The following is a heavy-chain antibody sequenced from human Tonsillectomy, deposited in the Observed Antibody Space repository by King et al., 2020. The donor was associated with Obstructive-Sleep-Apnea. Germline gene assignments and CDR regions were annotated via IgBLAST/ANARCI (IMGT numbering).Heavy chain of an antibody. CDR3: AKVSYYDFWSGYPCSFDY. J-gene: IGHJ4*02. V-gene: IGHV3-23*04. D-gene: IGHD3-3*01. CDR2: ISGSGGST. CDR1: GFTFSNYA. Sequence: VQLVESGGGLVQPGGSPRLSCAASGFTFSNYAMSWVRQAPGKGLEWVSAISGSGGSTYYADSVKDRFTISRDNSKNTLSLQMNNVRAEDTALYYCAKVSYYDFWSGYPCSFDYWGQGTLVTVPS.